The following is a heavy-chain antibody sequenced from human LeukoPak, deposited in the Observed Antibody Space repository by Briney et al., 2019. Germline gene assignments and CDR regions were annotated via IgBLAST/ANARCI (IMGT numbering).Heavy chain of an antibody. J-gene: IGHJ4*02. V-gene: IGHV3-21*01. D-gene: IGHD6-19*01. CDR1: GFTFSSYS. CDR3: ARSVAVAATNYDY. CDR2: ISSSSSHI. Sequence: PGGSLRLSCAASGFTFSSYSMNWVRQAPGKGLEWVSSISSSSSHIYYADSVKGRFTISRDNAKNSLYLQMNSLRAEDTAVYYCARSVAVAATNYDYWGQGTLVTVSS.